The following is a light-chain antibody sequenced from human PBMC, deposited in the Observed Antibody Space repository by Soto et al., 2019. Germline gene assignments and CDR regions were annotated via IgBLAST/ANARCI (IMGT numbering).Light chain of an antibody. Sequence: EIVMTQSPAMLSVSPGERATLSCRASQNVNNRLAWYQQKAGQPPRLLIYGASTRATGIPARFSGSGSGTEFTLTISSLQSEDFAVYYCQHFNSWPILFGKGTKV. V-gene: IGKV3-15*01. CDR3: QHFNSWPIL. J-gene: IGKJ1*01. CDR1: QNVNNR. CDR2: GAS.